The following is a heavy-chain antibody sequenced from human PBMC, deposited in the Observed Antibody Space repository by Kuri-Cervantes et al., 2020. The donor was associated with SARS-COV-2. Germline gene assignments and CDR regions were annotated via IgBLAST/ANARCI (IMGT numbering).Heavy chain of an antibody. CDR3: ASLVAGDGYKTDFDY. D-gene: IGHD5-24*01. CDR1: GGSISSSSYY. CDR2: ISSSGSTI. V-gene: IGHV3-11*04. J-gene: IGHJ4*02. Sequence: GESLKISCTVSGGSISSSSYYWGWIRQAPGKGLEWVSYISSSGSTIYYADSVKGRFTISRDNAKNSLYLQMNSLRAEDTAVYYCASLVAGDGYKTDFDYWGQGTLVTVSS.